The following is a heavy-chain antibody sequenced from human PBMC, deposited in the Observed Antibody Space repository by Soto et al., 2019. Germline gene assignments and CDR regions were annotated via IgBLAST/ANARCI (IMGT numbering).Heavy chain of an antibody. CDR3: ARNPVAVGEIWDL. CDR2: INPNTGDT. J-gene: IGHJ4*01. CDR1: GYIFTGYD. V-gene: IGHV1-2*02. Sequence: ASVNVFFKASGYIFTGYDIYWVRQAPGQWLELMGWINPNTGDTNYAQKFQGRVTMTRDTSIKTAYMDLSRLRSDDTAVYYCARNPVAVGEIWDLWGQGTLVNVSS. D-gene: IGHD3-10*01.